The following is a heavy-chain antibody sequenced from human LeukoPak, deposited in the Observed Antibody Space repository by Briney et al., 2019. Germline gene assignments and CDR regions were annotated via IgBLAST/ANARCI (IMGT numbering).Heavy chain of an antibody. J-gene: IGHJ6*03. D-gene: IGHD6-19*01. V-gene: IGHV3-7*01. CDR3: ARGGLAVAGLHYMDV. CDR2: IKQDGSEK. CDR1: GLTLSSFW. Sequence: AGGSLRLSCAASGLTLSSFWMSWVRQAPGKGLEWVANIKQDGSEKNYVDSVKGRFTISRDNAKNTLYLQMNSLRAEDTAVYYCARGGLAVAGLHYMDVWGKGTTVTISS.